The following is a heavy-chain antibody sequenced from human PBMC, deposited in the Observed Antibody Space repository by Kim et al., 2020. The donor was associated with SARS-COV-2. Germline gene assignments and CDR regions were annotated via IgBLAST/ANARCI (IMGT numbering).Heavy chain of an antibody. J-gene: IGHJ2*01. CDR1: GFTFSSYA. Sequence: GGSLRLSCAASGFTFSSYAMSWVRQAPGKGLEWVSAISGSGGSTYYADSVKGRFTISRDNSKNTLYLQMNSLRAEDTAVYYCAKDLTYYYDSSGYYYEGWYFDLWGRGTLVTVSS. D-gene: IGHD3-22*01. CDR3: AKDLTYYYDSSGYYYEGWYFDL. CDR2: ISGSGGST. V-gene: IGHV3-23*01.